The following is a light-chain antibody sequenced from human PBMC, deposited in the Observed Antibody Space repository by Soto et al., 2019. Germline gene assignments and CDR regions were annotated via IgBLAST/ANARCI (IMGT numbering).Light chain of an antibody. CDR3: SSYTSINTPWV. V-gene: IGLV2-14*01. CDR2: DVS. J-gene: IGLJ3*02. Sequence: QSVLTQPASVSGSLGQSITIPCTGTASDVGGYNYVSWYQQHPGKAPKLLIYDVSNRPSGISNRFSGSKSGNTASLTISGLQSEDEADYYCSSYTSINTPWVFGGGTKLTVL. CDR1: ASDVGGYNY.